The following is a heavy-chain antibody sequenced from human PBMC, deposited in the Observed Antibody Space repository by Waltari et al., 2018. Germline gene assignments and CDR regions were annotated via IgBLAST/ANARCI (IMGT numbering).Heavy chain of an antibody. Sequence: EVQLVESGGGLVQPGRSLRLSCAASGFSFEDYAVHWVRQAPGKGLECVSGSKWDSRDTAYADSVKGRFTISRDNAKNSLYLQMNSLRTEDTAFYYCAKDLYSGSDNRIFDFWGQGTLVTVSS. CDR3: AKDLYSGSDNRIFDF. CDR2: SKWDSRDT. J-gene: IGHJ4*02. CDR1: GFSFEDYA. V-gene: IGHV3-9*01. D-gene: IGHD1-26*01.